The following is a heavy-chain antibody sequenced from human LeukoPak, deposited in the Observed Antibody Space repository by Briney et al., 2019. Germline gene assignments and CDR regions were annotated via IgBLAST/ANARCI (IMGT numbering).Heavy chain of an antibody. CDR2: IRYDGSNK. CDR1: GFTFSSYG. CDR3: AKQGTFSPSGSYAH. J-gene: IGHJ4*02. Sequence: GGSLRLSCAASGFTFSSYGMHWVRQAPGKGLEWVAFIRYDGSNKYYADSVKGRFTISRDNSKNTLYLQMNSLRAEDTAVYYCAKQGTFSPSGSYAHWGQGTLVTVSS. D-gene: IGHD3-10*01. V-gene: IGHV3-30*02.